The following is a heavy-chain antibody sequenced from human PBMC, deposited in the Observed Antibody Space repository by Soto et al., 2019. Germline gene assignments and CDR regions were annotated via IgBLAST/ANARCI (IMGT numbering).Heavy chain of an antibody. D-gene: IGHD4-4*01. Sequence: GGSLTLSCAASGFTFSSYAMSWVRQAPGKGLEWVSAISGSGGSTYYADSGKGRFTISRDNSKNTLYLQMNSLRAEDTAVYYCAKDSTVTTYNWFDPWGQGTLVTISS. CDR1: GFTFSSYA. V-gene: IGHV3-23*01. CDR2: ISGSGGST. J-gene: IGHJ5*02. CDR3: AKDSTVTTYNWFDP.